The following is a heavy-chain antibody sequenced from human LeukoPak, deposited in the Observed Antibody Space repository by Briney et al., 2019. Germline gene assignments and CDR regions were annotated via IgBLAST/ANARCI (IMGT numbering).Heavy chain of an antibody. CDR3: AKDTPPYGIAAPGSTYFDY. CDR1: GFTFSSYS. D-gene: IGHD6-13*01. V-gene: IGHV3-21*04. Sequence: GGSLRLSCAVSGFTFSSYSMNWVRQAPGKGLEWVSSISSSSSYIYYTNSVKGRFTISRDNAKNSLYLQMNSLRAEDTALYYCAKDTPPYGIAAPGSTYFDYWGQGTLVTVSS. CDR2: ISSSSSYI. J-gene: IGHJ4*02.